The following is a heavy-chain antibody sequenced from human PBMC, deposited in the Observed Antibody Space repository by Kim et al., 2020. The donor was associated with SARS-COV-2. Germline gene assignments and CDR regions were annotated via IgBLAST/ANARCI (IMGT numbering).Heavy chain of an antibody. D-gene: IGHD3-10*01. Sequence: SETLSLTCAAYGGSFSGYYWTWIRQPPGKGLEWIGEITQSGNTNFKPSLMGRVSISVDTTKNKFSLKLTSVTAADTAVYYCSRGVRATGVTHFAYWGPGTLVSDSS. CDR3: SRGVRATGVTHFAY. CDR2: ITQSGNT. V-gene: IGHV4-34*01. J-gene: IGHJ4*02. CDR1: GGSFSGYY.